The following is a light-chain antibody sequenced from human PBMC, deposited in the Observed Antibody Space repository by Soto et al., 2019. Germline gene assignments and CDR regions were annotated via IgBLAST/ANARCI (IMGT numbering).Light chain of an antibody. CDR2: DVT. Sequence: QSVLTQPASVSGSPGQSITISCTGTSSDVGGYNYVSWYQHQPGKAPKLIIYDVTNRPSGVSNPFSGSKSGNTASLTISGLQPEDEADYYCSSYTTSNARQIVFGTGTQLTVL. J-gene: IGLJ1*01. CDR1: SSDVGGYNY. CDR3: SSYTTSNARQIV. V-gene: IGLV2-14*03.